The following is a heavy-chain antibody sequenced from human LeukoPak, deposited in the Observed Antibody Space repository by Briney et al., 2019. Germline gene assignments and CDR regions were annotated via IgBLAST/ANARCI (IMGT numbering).Heavy chain of an antibody. CDR2: IYYSGST. CDR3: ARVYRGYCSGGSCYSSLYYFDY. D-gene: IGHD2-15*01. V-gene: IGHV4-59*12. J-gene: IGHJ4*02. CDR1: GRSISSYY. Sequence: SETLSLTCTVSGRSISSYYWSWIRQPPGKGLEWIGYIYYSGSTNSHPSLKSRVTISVDTSKNQFSLKLSSVTAADTAVYYCARVYRGYCSGGSCYSSLYYFDYWGEGTLVTVSS.